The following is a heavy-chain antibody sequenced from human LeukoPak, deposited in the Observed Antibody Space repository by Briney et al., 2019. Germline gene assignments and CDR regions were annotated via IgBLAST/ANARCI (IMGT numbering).Heavy chain of an antibody. CDR1: GGSFSGYY. J-gene: IGHJ6*03. CDR2: INHSGST. Sequence: TSETLSLTCAVYGGSFSGYYWSWIRQPPGKGLEWIGEINHSGSTNYNPSLKSRVTISVDTSKNQFSLKLSSVTAADTAVYYCARDPLVVVVAGPYYYMDVWGKGTTVTVSS. V-gene: IGHV4-34*01. CDR3: ARDPLVVVVAGPYYYMDV. D-gene: IGHD2-15*01.